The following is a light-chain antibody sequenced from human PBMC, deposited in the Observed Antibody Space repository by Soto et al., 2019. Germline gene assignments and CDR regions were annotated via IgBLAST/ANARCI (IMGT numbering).Light chain of an antibody. J-gene: IGKJ1*01. CDR1: QSVINY. CDR2: DIS. Sequence: SLSASVGVRVTITCRASQSVINYLHWYQQKPGKAPNLLIYDISTLQSGVPSRFSGSGSGTDFTLTISSLPHEDLRTCNRHPRYYIQPFCEGT. V-gene: IGKV1-39*01. CDR3: HPRYYIQP.